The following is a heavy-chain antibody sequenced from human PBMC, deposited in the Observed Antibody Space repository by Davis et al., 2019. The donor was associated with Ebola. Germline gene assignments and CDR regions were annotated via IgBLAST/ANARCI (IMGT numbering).Heavy chain of an antibody. CDR3: ARLLAGRGDV. V-gene: IGHV4-59*08. Sequence: SETLSLTCTVSGGSISSYYWSWIRQPPGKGLEWIGYIYYSGSTNYNPSLKSRVTISVDTSKNQFSLKLSSVTAADTAVYYCARLLAGRGDVWGQGTTVTVSS. J-gene: IGHJ6*02. D-gene: IGHD6-6*01. CDR1: GGSISSYY. CDR2: IYYSGST.